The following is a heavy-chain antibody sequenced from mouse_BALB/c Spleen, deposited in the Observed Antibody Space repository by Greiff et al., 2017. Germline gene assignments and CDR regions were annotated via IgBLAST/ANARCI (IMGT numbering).Heavy chain of an antibody. Sequence: VQLQQPGAELVKPGASVKMSCKASGYTFTSYWMHWVKQRPGQGLEWIGVIDPSDSYTSYNQKFKGKATLTVDTSSSTAYMQLSSLTSEDSAVYYCTRYYYGSRFAWFAYWGQGTLVTVSA. D-gene: IGHD1-1*01. V-gene: IGHV1S127*01. J-gene: IGHJ3*01. CDR2: IDPSDSYT. CDR1: GYTFTSYW. CDR3: TRYYYGSRFAWFAY.